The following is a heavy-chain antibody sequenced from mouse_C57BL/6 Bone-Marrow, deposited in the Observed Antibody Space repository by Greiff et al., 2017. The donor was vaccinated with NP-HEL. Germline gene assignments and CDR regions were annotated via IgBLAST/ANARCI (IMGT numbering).Heavy chain of an antibody. D-gene: IGHD1-1*01. J-gene: IGHJ2*01. Sequence: VQLQQSGAELVRPGTSVKVSCKASGYAFPNYLMEWVKQRPGQGLEWIGVINPGSGGTNYNEKFTGKAKLTADKSSSTAYMQLSSLTSEDSAVYFCARSFTTVVATSYFDYWGQGTTLTVSS. CDR3: ARSFTTVVATSYFDY. V-gene: IGHV1-54*01. CDR1: GYAFPNYL. CDR2: INPGSGGT.